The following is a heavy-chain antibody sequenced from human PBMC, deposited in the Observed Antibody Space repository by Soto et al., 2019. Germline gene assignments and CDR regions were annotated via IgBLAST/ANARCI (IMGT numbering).Heavy chain of an antibody. CDR1: GGTFSSYA. V-gene: IGHV1-69*06. Sequence: SVKVSCKASGGTFSSYAISWVLQAPGQGLEWMGGIIPIFGTANYAQKFQGRVTITADKSTSTAYMELSSLRSEDTAVYYCARDRDEAVAGTRPSGYYYYGMDVWGQGTTVTVSS. CDR2: IIPIFGTA. D-gene: IGHD6-19*01. J-gene: IGHJ6*02. CDR3: ARDRDEAVAGTRPSGYYYYGMDV.